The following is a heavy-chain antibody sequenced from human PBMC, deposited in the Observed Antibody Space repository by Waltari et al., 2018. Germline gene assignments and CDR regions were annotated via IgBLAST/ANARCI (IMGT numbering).Heavy chain of an antibody. V-gene: IGHV2-70*16. CDR1: GFSLSTSGMC. D-gene: IGHD6-13*01. Sequence: QVTLKESGPVLVKPTQTLTLTCTFSGFSLSTSGMCVSWIRQPPGKALEWLARIDWDYDKFYSTSLNTRLTISKDTSKNQVVLTMTNMYPVDTATYYCARTCGYSSSWYDAFDIWGQGTMVTVSS. CDR3: ARTCGYSSSWYDAFDI. J-gene: IGHJ3*02. CDR2: IDWDYDK.